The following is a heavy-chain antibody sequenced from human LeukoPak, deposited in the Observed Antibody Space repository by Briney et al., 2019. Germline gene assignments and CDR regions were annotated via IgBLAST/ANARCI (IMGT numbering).Heavy chain of an antibody. D-gene: IGHD3-10*01. CDR3: AVTSEDSGSGSSSKLVS. Sequence: GSLRLSCAASGFTFSDYYMSWIRQPPGKGLEWIGEINHSGSTNYNPSLKSRVTISVDTSKNQFSLKLSSVTAADTAVYYCAVTSEDSGSGSSSKLVSWGQGTLVTVSS. CDR2: INHSGST. CDR1: GFTFSDYY. V-gene: IGHV4-34*08. J-gene: IGHJ5*02.